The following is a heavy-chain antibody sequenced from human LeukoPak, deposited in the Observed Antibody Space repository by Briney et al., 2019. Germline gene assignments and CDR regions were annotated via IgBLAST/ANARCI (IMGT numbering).Heavy chain of an antibody. CDR1: GFTFDDYT. Sequence: GGSLRLSCAASGFTFDDYTMHWVRQAPGKGLEWVSLISWDGGSTYYADSVKGRFTISRDNSKNSLYLQMNSLRTDDTALYYCARGLRRYDVLYYYGMDVWGKGPTVTVSS. CDR3: ARGLRRYDVLYYYGMDV. CDR2: ISWDGGST. J-gene: IGHJ6*04. V-gene: IGHV3-43*01. D-gene: IGHD3-10*02.